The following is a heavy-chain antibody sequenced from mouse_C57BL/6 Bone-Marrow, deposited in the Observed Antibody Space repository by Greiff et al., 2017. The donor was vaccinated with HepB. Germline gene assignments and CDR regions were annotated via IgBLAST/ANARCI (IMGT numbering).Heavy chain of an antibody. J-gene: IGHJ3*01. V-gene: IGHV3-6*01. Sequence: EVKLVESGPGLVKPSQSPSLTCSVTGYSITSGYYWNWIRQFPGNKLEWMGYISYDGSNNYNPSLKNRISITRDTSKNQFFLKLNSVTTEDTATYYCAKEVYSYWGQGTLVTVSA. D-gene: IGHD2-1*01. CDR3: AKEVYSY. CDR2: ISYDGSN. CDR1: GYSITSGYY.